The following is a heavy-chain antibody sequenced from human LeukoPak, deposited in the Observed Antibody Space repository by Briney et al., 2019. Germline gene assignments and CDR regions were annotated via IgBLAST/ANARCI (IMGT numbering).Heavy chain of an antibody. J-gene: IGHJ3*02. D-gene: IGHD3-22*01. CDR2: IWYDGSNK. V-gene: IGHV3-33*01. CDR1: GFTFSSYG. CDR3: ATSYYYDSSGYYSHAFDI. Sequence: GGSLRLSCAASGFTFSSYGMHWVRQAPGKGLEWVAVIWYDGSNKYYADSVKGRFTISRDNSKNTLYLQMNSLRAEDTAVYYCATSYYYDSSGYYSHAFDIWGQGTMATVSS.